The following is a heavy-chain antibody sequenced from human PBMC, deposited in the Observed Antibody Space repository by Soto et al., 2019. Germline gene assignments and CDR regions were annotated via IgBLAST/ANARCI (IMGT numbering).Heavy chain of an antibody. J-gene: IGHJ4*02. V-gene: IGHV3-23*04. CDR2: VSATAGTT. Sequence: DVQLVDSGGGLVQPGGSLRLSCAASGFTFSNYAMRWVRQAPGTGLAWVSLVSATAGTTYYTDSVKGRFTISRDNSSNTVYLQMNSLRADDTAVYYCAKDRWAGGFDYGGQGTLVTVSS. CDR1: GFTFSNYA. CDR3: AKDRWAGGFDY. D-gene: IGHD1-26*01.